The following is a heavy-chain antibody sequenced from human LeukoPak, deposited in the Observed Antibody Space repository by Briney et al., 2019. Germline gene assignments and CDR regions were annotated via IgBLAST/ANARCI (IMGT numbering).Heavy chain of an antibody. Sequence: PSETLSLTCTVSGDSINNYYWSWIRQPPGKGLEYIGYIYYSGSTNYNPSLRSRVTMSVDTSKNQFSLKLSSVTVADTAVYYCARPYYYGSGNYYNWCLDLWGRGTLVTVSS. CDR3: ARPYYYGSGNYYNWCLDL. CDR2: IYYSGST. V-gene: IGHV4-59*01. D-gene: IGHD3-10*01. CDR1: GDSINNYY. J-gene: IGHJ2*01.